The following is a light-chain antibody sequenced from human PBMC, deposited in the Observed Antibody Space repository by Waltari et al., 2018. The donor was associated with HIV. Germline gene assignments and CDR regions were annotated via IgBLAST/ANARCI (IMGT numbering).Light chain of an antibody. CDR2: SSD. CDR1: SSNLRRIT. Sequence: QSELTEPPCVSGAPGQNVTIPFSGSSSNLRRITENWYQQLPGAAPKLLIYSSDQRPSGVPARFSGSKSGTSASLAISGLQAADEADYYCAAWDDSLNGMFGGGTRLTVL. CDR3: AAWDDSLNGM. V-gene: IGLV1-44*01. J-gene: IGLJ3*02.